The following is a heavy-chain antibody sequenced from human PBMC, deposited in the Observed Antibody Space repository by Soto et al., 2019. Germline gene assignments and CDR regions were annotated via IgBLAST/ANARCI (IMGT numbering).Heavy chain of an antibody. CDR2: ILYDGGKK. CDR1: GFTFSSYA. J-gene: IGHJ3*01. V-gene: IGHV3-30-3*01. CDR3: ARDQRGDYTFLGAFDV. D-gene: IGHD4-17*01. Sequence: QVQLVESGGGVVQPGRSLTLSCAASGFTFSSYAIHWVRQAQGKGLEGVAVILYDGGKKYYADSVKGRFTISRDNSKNTLYLQMNSLRPEDTAVYYCARDQRGDYTFLGAFDVWGQGTMVTVSS.